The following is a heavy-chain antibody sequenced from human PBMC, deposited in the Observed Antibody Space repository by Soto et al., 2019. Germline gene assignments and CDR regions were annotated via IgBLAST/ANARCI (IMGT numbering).Heavy chain of an antibody. D-gene: IGHD5-12*01. Sequence: GASEKVSCKASGGTFSSYAISWVRQAPGQGLEWMGGISPILGTANYAQKFQPRGTITADESTIPAYLEPTTHSSEDTAVYYCSRAVTDGYHSLYYFDYWGQGTLVTVSS. CDR3: SRAVTDGYHSLYYFDY. CDR1: GGTFSSYA. J-gene: IGHJ4*02. V-gene: IGHV1-69*13. CDR2: ISPILGTA.